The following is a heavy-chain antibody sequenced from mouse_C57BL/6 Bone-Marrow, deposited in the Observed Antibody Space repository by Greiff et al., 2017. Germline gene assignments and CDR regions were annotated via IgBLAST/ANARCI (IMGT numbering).Heavy chain of an antibody. CDR1: AYTFTSYW. CDR3: ARFITTVVAGNWYFDV. Sequence: QVQLQQPGTELVKPGASVKLSSKASAYTFTSYWRHWVKQSPGQGLGWIGIINPSNGGTNYNEKFKGKATLTVDKSSSPAYMQLSSLTSEDSAVYYCARFITTVVAGNWYFDVWGTGTTVTVSS. CDR2: INPSNGGT. D-gene: IGHD1-1*01. V-gene: IGHV1-53*01. J-gene: IGHJ1*03.